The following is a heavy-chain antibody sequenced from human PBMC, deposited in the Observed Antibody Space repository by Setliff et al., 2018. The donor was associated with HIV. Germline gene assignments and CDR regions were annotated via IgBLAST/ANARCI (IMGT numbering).Heavy chain of an antibody. CDR1: GASISAGNHF. V-gene: IGHV4-61*09. Sequence: PSETLSLTCTVSGASISAGNHFWGWVRQPPGQTLQWLGHVAADGSTNYNPSFRSRVTMSGDTSKNQVSLNLMSVTAADVAVYFCVRGVIETYWDYFKVFYSNYMDLWGNGTTVTVSS. D-gene: IGHD2-21*01. CDR3: VRGVIETYWDYFKVFYSNYMDL. CDR2: VAADGST. J-gene: IGHJ6*03.